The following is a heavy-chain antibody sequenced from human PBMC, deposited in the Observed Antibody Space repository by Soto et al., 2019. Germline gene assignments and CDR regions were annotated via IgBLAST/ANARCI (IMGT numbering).Heavy chain of an antibody. Sequence: SETLSLTCTVSGGSISPYYWSWIRQPAGKGLEWIGRIYASGSTNYNPSLKGRVTMSVATSKNQFSLKLSSMTAADTAVYYCARGGTVIIPSATAFDYWGHGTPVTLXS. CDR1: GGSISPYY. J-gene: IGHJ4*01. D-gene: IGHD4-17*01. CDR3: ARGGTVIIPSATAFDY. V-gene: IGHV4-4*07. CDR2: IYASGST.